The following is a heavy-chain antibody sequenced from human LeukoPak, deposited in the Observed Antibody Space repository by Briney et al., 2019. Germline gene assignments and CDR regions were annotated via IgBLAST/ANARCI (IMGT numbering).Heavy chain of an antibody. J-gene: IGHJ2*01. CDR1: GFTFSSYA. CDR3: AKGYSSSWYWYFDL. V-gene: IGHV3-64*01. D-gene: IGHD6-13*01. Sequence: GGSLRLSCAASGFTFSSYAMHWVRQAPRKELEYVSAISINGGNTYYANSVKGRFTISRDNSKNTLYLQMGSLRAEDMAVYYCAKGYSSSWYWYFDLWGRGTLVTVSS. CDR2: ISINGGNT.